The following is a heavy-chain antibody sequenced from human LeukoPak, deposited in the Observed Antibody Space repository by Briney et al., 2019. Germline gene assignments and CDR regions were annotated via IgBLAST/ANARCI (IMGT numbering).Heavy chain of an antibody. CDR2: IDSDGSDT. J-gene: IGHJ3*02. V-gene: IGHV3-74*01. Sequence: GGSLRLSCAASVFTFRNYWIHWLRQAPGKGLVWISRIDSDGSDTIYADSVKGRFTISRDNAKNTLSLQMNSLRANDTAAYYWARGGCHHGFDMGGEGTMVSVSS. CDR3: ARGGCHHGFDM. CDR1: VFTFRNYW.